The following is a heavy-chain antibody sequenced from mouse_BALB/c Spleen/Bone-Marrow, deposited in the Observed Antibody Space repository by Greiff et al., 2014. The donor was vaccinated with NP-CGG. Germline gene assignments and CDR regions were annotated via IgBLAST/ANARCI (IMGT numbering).Heavy chain of an antibody. CDR3: AYGTPFAY. J-gene: IGHJ3*01. Sequence: QVQLQQSGAELARPGASVKLSCKASGYTFTSCWMQWVKQRPGQGLEWIGAIYPGDGDTRYTQKFKGKATLTADKSSSTAYMQLSSLASEDSAVYYCAYGTPFAYWGQGTLVTVSA. CDR1: GYTFTSCW. CDR2: IYPGDGDT. D-gene: IGHD2-1*01. V-gene: IGHV1-87*01.